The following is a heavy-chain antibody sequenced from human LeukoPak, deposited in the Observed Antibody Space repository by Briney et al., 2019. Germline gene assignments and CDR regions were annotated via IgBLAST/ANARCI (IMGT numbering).Heavy chain of an antibody. Sequence: GGSLRLSCAASGFTFSSYAMSWVRQAPGKGLEWVSAISGSGGSTYYADSVKGRFTISRDNSKNTLYLQMNSLRAEDTAVYYCAKASGFEQHLGPFDYWGQGTLVTVSS. CDR2: ISGSGGST. D-gene: IGHD6-13*01. CDR3: AKASGFEQHLGPFDY. J-gene: IGHJ4*02. CDR1: GFTFSSYA. V-gene: IGHV3-23*01.